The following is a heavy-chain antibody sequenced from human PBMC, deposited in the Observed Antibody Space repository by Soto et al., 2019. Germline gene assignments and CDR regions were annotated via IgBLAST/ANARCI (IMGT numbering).Heavy chain of an antibody. CDR2: ISYDGSNK. V-gene: IGHV3-30*18. CDR1: GFTFSSYG. Sequence: QVQLVESGGGVVQPGRSLRLSCAASGFTFSSYGMHWVRQAPGKGLEWVAVISYDGSNKYYADSVKGRFTISRDNSKNTLYLQMNRLRAEDTAVYYCAKDRTRTTVTYYYYGMDVWGQGTTVTVSS. D-gene: IGHD4-17*01. CDR3: AKDRTRTTVTYYYYGMDV. J-gene: IGHJ6*02.